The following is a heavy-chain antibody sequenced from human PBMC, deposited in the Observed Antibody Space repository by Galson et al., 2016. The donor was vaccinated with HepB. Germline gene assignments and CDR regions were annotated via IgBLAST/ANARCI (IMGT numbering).Heavy chain of an antibody. CDR3: VKAALRGPISYNWFDP. V-gene: IGHV3-9*01. CDR2: IDWDSGTR. J-gene: IGHJ5*02. Sequence: SLRLSCAASGFNFDDYAMHWVRQAPGKGLEWVSGIDWDSGTRGYADSVKGRFTISRDNAKNSLYLQMHRLRVDDTALYYCVKAALRGPISYNWFDPWGQGTLVTVSS. CDR1: GFNFDDYA. D-gene: IGHD3-10*01.